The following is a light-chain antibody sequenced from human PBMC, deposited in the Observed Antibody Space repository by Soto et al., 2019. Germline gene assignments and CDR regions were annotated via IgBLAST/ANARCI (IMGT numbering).Light chain of an antibody. CDR2: YAS. Sequence: EMVMTQSPATLSVSPGERATLSCRASQNLSRNLAWYQQQPGQAPRLLIFYASTRATGIPARFSGSGSGTAFTLTISSLQSEDFAVYYCQQYDQWPHTFGQGTKLEIK. V-gene: IGKV3-15*01. CDR1: QNLSRN. J-gene: IGKJ2*01. CDR3: QQYDQWPHT.